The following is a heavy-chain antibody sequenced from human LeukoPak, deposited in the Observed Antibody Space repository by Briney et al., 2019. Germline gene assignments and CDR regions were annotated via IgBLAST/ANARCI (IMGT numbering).Heavy chain of an antibody. D-gene: IGHD1-1*01. V-gene: IGHV3-7*01. CDR1: GFTFDDYG. Sequence: PGGSLRLSCAASGFTFDDYGMSWVRQAPGKGLEWVANIKQDGSDKYYVDSVKGRFSISRDNAKNSLNLQLNSLRADDTAVYYCAKLTGTTGFDYWGQGTLVTVSS. CDR3: AKLTGTTGFDY. CDR2: IKQDGSDK. J-gene: IGHJ4*02.